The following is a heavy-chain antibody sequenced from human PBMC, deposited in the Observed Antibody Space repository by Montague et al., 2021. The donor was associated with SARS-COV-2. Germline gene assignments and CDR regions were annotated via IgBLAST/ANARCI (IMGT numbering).Heavy chain of an antibody. J-gene: IGHJ4*02. D-gene: IGHD3-10*01. CDR3: ARGARQGYGFRLGSFDS. CDR2: INHSGNT. Sequence: SETLSLTCAVYGGSFSGYYWNWIRQPPGKGLEWTGEINHSGNTNYNPSLKSRVTMSVDTSKNQFSLKLSSVTAADTAVYYCARGARQGYGFRLGSFDSWGQGTLVTVSS. V-gene: IGHV4-34*01. CDR1: GGSFSGYY.